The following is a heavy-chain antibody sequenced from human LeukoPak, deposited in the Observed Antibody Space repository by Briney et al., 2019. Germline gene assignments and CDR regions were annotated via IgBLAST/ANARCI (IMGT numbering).Heavy chain of an antibody. CDR3: ARHVRRINWFDP. V-gene: IGHV4-59*08. CDR2: IYYSGST. CDR1: GGSISSYY. D-gene: IGHD2-8*01. J-gene: IGHJ5*02. Sequence: SETLSLTCTVSGGSISSYYWSWIRQPPGKGLEWIGYIYYSGSTNYNPSLKSRVTISVDTSKNQFSLKLSSATAADTAVYYCARHVRRINWFDPWGQGTLVTVSS.